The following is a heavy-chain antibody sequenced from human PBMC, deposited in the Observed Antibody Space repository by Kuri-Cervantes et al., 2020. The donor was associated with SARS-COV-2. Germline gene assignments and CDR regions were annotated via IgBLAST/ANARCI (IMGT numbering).Heavy chain of an antibody. CDR3: GRGWGGYCSSTSCYYYYYGMDV. D-gene: IGHD2-2*01. Sequence: SCTVSGGSISSGDYYWSWIRQPPGKGLEWIGYIYYSGSTYYNPSLKSRVTISVDTSKNQFSLKLSSVTATATAVYCCGRGWGGYCSSTSCYYYYYGMDVWGQGTTVTVSS. CDR2: IYYSGST. V-gene: IGHV4-30-4*01. CDR1: GGSISSGDYY. J-gene: IGHJ6*02.